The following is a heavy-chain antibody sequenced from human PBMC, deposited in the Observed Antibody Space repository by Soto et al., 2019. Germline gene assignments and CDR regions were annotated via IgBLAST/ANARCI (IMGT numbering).Heavy chain of an antibody. V-gene: IGHV1-69*13. CDR2: IIPIFGTA. CDR3: ARDYGNYYYYGMDV. J-gene: IGHJ6*02. CDR1: GGTFSSYA. Sequence: VKVSCKASGGTFSSYAISWVRQAPGQGLEWMGGIIPIFGTANYAQKFQGRVTITADESTSTAYMELSSLRSEDTAVYYCARDYGNYYYYGMDVWGQGTTVSVSS. D-gene: IGHD3-10*01.